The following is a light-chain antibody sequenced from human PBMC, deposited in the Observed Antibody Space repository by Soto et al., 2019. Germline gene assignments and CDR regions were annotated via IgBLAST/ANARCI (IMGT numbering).Light chain of an antibody. CDR1: QSVYTY. Sequence: ESVLTQSPGTLSLSPGERATLSCRASQSVYTYLAWYQQKPGQAPSLLIYDASNRATGIPARFSGSGSGTEFTLTIRSLQSEDFAVYYCQQYNNWPPITFGQGTQLEIK. J-gene: IGKJ5*01. CDR2: DAS. CDR3: QQYNNWPPIT. V-gene: IGKV3D-15*01.